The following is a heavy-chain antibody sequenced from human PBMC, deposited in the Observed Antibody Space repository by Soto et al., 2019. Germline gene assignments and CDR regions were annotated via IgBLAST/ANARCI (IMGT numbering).Heavy chain of an antibody. CDR3: ATSIPYCSGGSCYSRGSDY. CDR2: FDPEDGET. D-gene: IGHD2-15*01. Sequence: GASVKVSCKVSGYTLTELSMHWVRQAPGKGLEWMGGFDPEDGETIYAQKFQGRVTMTEDTSTDTAYMELSSLRSEDTAVYYCATSIPYCSGGSCYSRGSDYWGQGTLVTSPQ. J-gene: IGHJ4*02. CDR1: GYTLTELS. V-gene: IGHV1-24*01.